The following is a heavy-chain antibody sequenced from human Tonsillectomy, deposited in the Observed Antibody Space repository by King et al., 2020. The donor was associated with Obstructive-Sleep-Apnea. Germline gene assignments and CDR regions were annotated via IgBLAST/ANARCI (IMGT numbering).Heavy chain of an antibody. Sequence: QLVQSGAEVKKPGASVKVSCKASGYTFTGYYMHWVRQAPGQGLEWMGWINPNSGGTNYAQKFQGRVTMTRETSISTAYMELSRLRSDDTAVYYCARDGARGLWFGEPPDLRHDYWGQGTLVTVSS. CDR1: GYTFTGYY. CDR3: ARDGARGLWFGEPPDLRHDY. V-gene: IGHV1-2*02. CDR2: INPNSGGT. D-gene: IGHD3-10*01. J-gene: IGHJ4*02.